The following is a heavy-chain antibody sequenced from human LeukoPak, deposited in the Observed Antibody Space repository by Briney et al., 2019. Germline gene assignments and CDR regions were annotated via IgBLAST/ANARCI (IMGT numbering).Heavy chain of an antibody. D-gene: IGHD3-3*01. CDR3: ARGAAYDFWSGHPGFDY. J-gene: IGHJ4*02. CDR1: GYTFTGYY. CDR2: INPNSGGT. V-gene: IGHV1-2*02. Sequence: ASVEVSCKASGYTFTGYYMHWVRQAPGQGLEWMGWINPNSGGTNYAQKFQGRVTMTRDTSISTAYMELSRLRSDDTAVYYCARGAAYDFWSGHPGFDYWGQGTLVTVSS.